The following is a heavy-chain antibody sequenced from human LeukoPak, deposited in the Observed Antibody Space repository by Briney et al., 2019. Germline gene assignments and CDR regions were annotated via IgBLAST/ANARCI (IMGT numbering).Heavy chain of an antibody. Sequence: SVKVSCKAFGGSFSRYAISWVRQAPGQGLEWMGGIIPIFGTANYAQKFQGRVTITADESTSTAYMELSSLRSEDTAVYYCARSSGYLVDYWGQGTLVTVSS. V-gene: IGHV1-69*13. CDR3: ARSSGYLVDY. D-gene: IGHD6-13*01. CDR1: GGSFSRYA. J-gene: IGHJ4*02. CDR2: IIPIFGTA.